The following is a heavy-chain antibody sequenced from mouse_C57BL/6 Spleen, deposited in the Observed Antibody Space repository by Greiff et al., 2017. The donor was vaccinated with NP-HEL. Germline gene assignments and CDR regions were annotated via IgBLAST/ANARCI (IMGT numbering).Heavy chain of an antibody. CDR2: INPGSGGT. V-gene: IGHV1-54*01. CDR3: ARVAQATEYYAMDY. Sequence: QVQLQQSGAELVRPGTSVKVSCKASGYAFTNYLIEWVKQRPGQGLEWIGVINPGSGGTNYNEKFKGKATLTADNSSSTAYMQLSSLTSEDSAVYFCARVAQATEYYAMDYWGQGTSVTVSS. J-gene: IGHJ4*01. D-gene: IGHD3-2*02. CDR1: GYAFTNYL.